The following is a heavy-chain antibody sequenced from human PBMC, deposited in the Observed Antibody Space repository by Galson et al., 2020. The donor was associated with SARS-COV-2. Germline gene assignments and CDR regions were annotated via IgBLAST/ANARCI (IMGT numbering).Heavy chain of an antibody. V-gene: IGHV4-61*09. D-gene: IGHD3-10*01. CDR2: IFSSGST. CDR1: GGSISSGDYY. Sequence: SETLSLTCSVSGGSISSGDYYWSWIRQPAGKGLEWTGQIFSSGSTNYNPSLKSRVTMSLDTSKNQFSLKLSSVTAADTAIYYCTRDLLRGILYYFDYWGQGALVTVSS. J-gene: IGHJ4*02. CDR3: TRDLLRGILYYFDY.